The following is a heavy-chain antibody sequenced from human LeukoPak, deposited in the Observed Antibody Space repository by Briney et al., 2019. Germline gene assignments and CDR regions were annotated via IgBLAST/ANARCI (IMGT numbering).Heavy chain of an antibody. D-gene: IGHD1-26*01. Sequence: SDTLSLTCTVSGGSLRRGGYYWSWIRQPPGKALEWVGYIYCSGNTSHNPSVKVTVTISIDTSKNQFYLKLSSVTAADTAVYDCARAKSSGSTRPKYFQHWGQGTLVTVSS. CDR1: GGSLRRGGYY. J-gene: IGHJ1*01. CDR2: IYCSGNT. V-gene: IGHV4-31*01. CDR3: ARAKSSGSTRPKYFQH.